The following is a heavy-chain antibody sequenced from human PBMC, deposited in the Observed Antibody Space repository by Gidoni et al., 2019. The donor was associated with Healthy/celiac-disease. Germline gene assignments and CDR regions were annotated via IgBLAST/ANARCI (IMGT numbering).Heavy chain of an antibody. V-gene: IGHV4-31*03. CDR3: ARDEGTAAGGGYFDY. J-gene: IGHJ4*02. Sequence: QVQLQESGPGLVKPSQTLSLTCTVSGGSIGSGGYYWSWIRQHPGKGLEWIVYIYYSGSTYYNPSLKSRVTISVDTSKNQFSLKLSSVTAADTAVYYCARDEGTAAGGGYFDYWGQGTLVTVSS. CDR2: IYYSGST. CDR1: GGSIGSGGYY. D-gene: IGHD6-13*01.